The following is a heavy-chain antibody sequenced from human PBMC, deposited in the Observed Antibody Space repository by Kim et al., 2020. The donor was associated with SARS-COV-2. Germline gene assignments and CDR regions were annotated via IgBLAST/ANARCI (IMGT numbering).Heavy chain of an antibody. CDR1: GFSFDDYA. CDR2: ISGDGTNT. J-gene: IGHJ4*02. D-gene: IGHD5-12*01. CDR3: ALAFRHSGYADSFQY. V-gene: IGHV3-43*02. Sequence: GGSLRLSCAASGFSFDDYAMHWVRQLPGKGLEWVAVISGDGTNTYYAGSMKGRFTISRDNNKNSLFLQMNSLTTDDTAVYYCALAFRHSGYADSFQYWGQGILVTVSS.